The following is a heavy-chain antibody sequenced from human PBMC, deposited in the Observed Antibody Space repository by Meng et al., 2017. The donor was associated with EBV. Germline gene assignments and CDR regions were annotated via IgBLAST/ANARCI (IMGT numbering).Heavy chain of an antibody. V-gene: IGHV1-69*01. Sequence: QGQFQQSGGEVKKPGSSVKVSCRTSGGTFRSDAVSWVRQAPGQGLEWMGGLIPMSGAPHYAQKFQDRVTIIADESTSTHSMELNNLRFEDTAMYYCASESGRGFTPDYWGQGTLVTVSS. CDR1: GGTFRSDA. J-gene: IGHJ4*02. CDR2: LIPMSGAP. D-gene: IGHD3-10*01. CDR3: ASESGRGFTPDY.